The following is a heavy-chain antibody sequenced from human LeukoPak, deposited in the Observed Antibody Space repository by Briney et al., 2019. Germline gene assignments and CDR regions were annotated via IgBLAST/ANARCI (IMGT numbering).Heavy chain of an antibody. J-gene: IGHJ4*02. CDR3: ARDGYYYDSSGYYATDY. CDR2: IYYSGST. Sequence: SETLSLTCTVSGDSISSSSYYWGWIRQPPGKGLEWIGSIYYSGSTYYNPSLKSRVTISVDTSKNQFSLKLSSVTAADTAVYYCARDGYYYDSSGYYATDYWGQGTLVTVSS. D-gene: IGHD3-22*01. V-gene: IGHV4-39*02. CDR1: GDSISSSSYY.